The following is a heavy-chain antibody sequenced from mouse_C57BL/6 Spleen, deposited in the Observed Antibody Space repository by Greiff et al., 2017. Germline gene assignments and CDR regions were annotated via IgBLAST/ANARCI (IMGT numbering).Heavy chain of an antibody. CDR2: IYPGSGST. D-gene: IGHD1-1*01. CDR3: ARRHYYGSSFLYFDY. V-gene: IGHV1-55*01. Sequence: QVQLQQPGAELVKPGASVKMSCKASGYTFTSYWITWVKQRPGQGLEWIGDIYPGSGSTNYNEKFKSKAPLTVDTSSSTAYMQLSSLTSEDSAVYYCARRHYYGSSFLYFDYWGQGTTLTVSS. J-gene: IGHJ2*01. CDR1: GYTFTSYW.